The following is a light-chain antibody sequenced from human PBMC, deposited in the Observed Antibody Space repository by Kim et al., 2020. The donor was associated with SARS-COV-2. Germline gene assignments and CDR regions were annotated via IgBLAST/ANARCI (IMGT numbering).Light chain of an antibody. CDR3: SSYAGSHTYI. J-gene: IGLJ1*01. CDR1: SSDIGSYNR. CDR2: AGT. Sequence: GQSIAISCTGTSSDIGSYNRVSWYQQHPGRAPKLMIYAGTERPSGVSDRFSGSKSGYTASLTISGLQAEDEANYFCSSYAGSHTYIFGPGTKVTVL. V-gene: IGLV2-23*01.